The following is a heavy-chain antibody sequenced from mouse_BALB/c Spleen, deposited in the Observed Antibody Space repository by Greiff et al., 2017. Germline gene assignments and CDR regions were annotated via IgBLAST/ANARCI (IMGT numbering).Heavy chain of an antibody. CDR2: IDPANGDT. Sequence: EVQLVESGAELVKPGASVKLSCTAFGFNIKDTYMHWVKQRPEQGLEWIGRIDPANGDTKYDPKFQGKATITADTSSNTAYLQLSSLTSEDTAVYYCARLDNYVEEDWGQGTLVTVSA. D-gene: IGHD3-3*01. J-gene: IGHJ3*01. V-gene: IGHV14-3*02. CDR1: GFNIKDTY. CDR3: ARLDNYVEED.